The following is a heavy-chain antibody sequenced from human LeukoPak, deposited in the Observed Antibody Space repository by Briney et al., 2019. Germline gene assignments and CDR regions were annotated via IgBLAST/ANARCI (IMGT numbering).Heavy chain of an antibody. J-gene: IGHJ5*02. CDR2: IKQDGSEK. CDR3: ARDPLRTRGVYSSWYSCWFDP. V-gene: IGHV3-7*03. CDR1: GFTFSSYW. D-gene: IGHD6-13*01. Sequence: GGSLRLSCAASGFTFSSYWMSWVRQAPGKGLEWVANIKQDGSEKYYVDSVKGRFTISRDNAKNSLYLQMNSLRAEDTAVYYCARDPLRTRGVYSSWYSCWFDPWGQGTLVTVSS.